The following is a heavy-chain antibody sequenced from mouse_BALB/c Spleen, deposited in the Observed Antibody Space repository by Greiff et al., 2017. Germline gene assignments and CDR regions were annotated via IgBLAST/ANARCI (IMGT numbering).Heavy chain of an antibody. V-gene: IGHV5-6-5*01. CDR3: ARFITTVVGHDY. D-gene: IGHD1-1*01. CDR1: GFTFSSYT. CDR2: ISSGGST. Sequence: EVQLQESGGGLVQPGGSLKLSCAASGFTFSSYTMSWVRQTPEKRLEWVASISSGGSTYYPDSVKGRFTISRDNARNILYLQMSSLRSEDTAMYYCARFITTVVGHDYWGQGTAVTVSS. J-gene: IGHJ4*01.